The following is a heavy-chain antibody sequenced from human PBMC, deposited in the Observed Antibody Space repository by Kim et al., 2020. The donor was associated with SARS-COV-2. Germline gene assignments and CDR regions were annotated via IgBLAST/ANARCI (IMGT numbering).Heavy chain of an antibody. CDR2: IYPGDSDT. J-gene: IGHJ6*02. D-gene: IGHD4-17*01. V-gene: IGHV5-51*01. Sequence: GESLKISCKGSGYSFTSYWIGWVRQMPGKGLEWMGIIYPGDSDTRYSPSFQGQVTISADKSISTAYLQWSSLKASDTAMYYCARGGDSDMTTLYYYYGMDVWGQGTTVTVSS. CDR3: ARGGDSDMTTLYYYYGMDV. CDR1: GYSFTSYW.